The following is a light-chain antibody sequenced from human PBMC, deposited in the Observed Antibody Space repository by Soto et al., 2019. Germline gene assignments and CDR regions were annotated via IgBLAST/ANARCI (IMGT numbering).Light chain of an antibody. J-gene: IGKJ3*01. CDR2: DTS. V-gene: IGKV3-11*01. CDR1: QSFNSY. CDR3: QERSKWPMVT. Sequence: EIVFTQSPATLSLSPGERATLSCRASQSFNSYLAWYQQKPGQPPRLLVYDTSNRASGIPARFSGSGSGTDFTLTISSLEPEDFAVYYCQERSKWPMVTFGPGTKVDIK.